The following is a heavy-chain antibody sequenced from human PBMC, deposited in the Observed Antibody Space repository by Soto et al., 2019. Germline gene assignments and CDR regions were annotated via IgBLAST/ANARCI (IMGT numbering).Heavy chain of an antibody. CDR3: ARDGSGSYPYYFDY. V-gene: IGHV3-48*02. CDR2: ISSGSGTI. CDR1: GFTFSSYS. D-gene: IGHD1-26*01. J-gene: IGHJ4*02. Sequence: EVQLVESGGGLVQPGGSLRLSCAASGFTFSSYSMNWVRQAPGKGLEWVSYISSGSGTIYYADSVKGRFTINRDNAKNSLYLQMNSLRDEDTAVYYCARDGSGSYPYYFDYWGQGTLVSVSS.